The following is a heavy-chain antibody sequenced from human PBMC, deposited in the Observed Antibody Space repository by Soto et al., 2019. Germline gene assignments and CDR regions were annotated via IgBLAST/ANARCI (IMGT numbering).Heavy chain of an antibody. D-gene: IGHD3-16*01. J-gene: IGHJ6*02. Sequence: QVQLVQSAAEVKKPGASVRVSGKASGYTFIRYGIAWVRQAPGQGLEWMGWISPYNDYTIYAQKLQGRVTMTADTSTRTVYMELRGLKSDDTAVYSCARGGYYDNTWGKLSHYGLDVWGQGTSVTVSS. CDR2: ISPYNDYT. V-gene: IGHV1-18*01. CDR1: GYTFIRYG. CDR3: ARGGYYDNTWGKLSHYGLDV.